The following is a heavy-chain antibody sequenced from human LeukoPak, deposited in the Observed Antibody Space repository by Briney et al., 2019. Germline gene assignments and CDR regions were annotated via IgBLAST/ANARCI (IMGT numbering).Heavy chain of an antibody. CDR1: GFAVSNNY. CDR3: ARELNSGYGY. D-gene: IGHD5-12*01. J-gene: IGHJ4*02. V-gene: IGHV3-66*01. CDR2: IYSGGSA. Sequence: GGSLRLSCAASGFAVSNNYMSWVRQAPGKGLEWVSVIYSGGSAYYADSVKGRFTISRDNSKNTLYLQMNTLRAEDTAVYYCARELNSGYGYWGQGSLVSVSS.